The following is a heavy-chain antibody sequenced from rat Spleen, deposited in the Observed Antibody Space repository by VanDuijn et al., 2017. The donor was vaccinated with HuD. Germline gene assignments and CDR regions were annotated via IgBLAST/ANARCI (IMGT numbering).Heavy chain of an antibody. V-gene: IGHV5-22*01. J-gene: IGHJ4*01. CDR2: ISYEGSST. Sequence: EVQLVESGGGLVQPGRSLKLSCAASGFTFSDFYMAWVRQAPKKGLEWVASISYEGSSTYYGDSVKGRFTISRDNAKSTLYLQMNSLRSEDTATYYCARGLYSSYIYGVMDAWGQGASVTVSS. D-gene: IGHD1-2*01. CDR3: ARGLYSSYIYGVMDA. CDR1: GFTFSDFY.